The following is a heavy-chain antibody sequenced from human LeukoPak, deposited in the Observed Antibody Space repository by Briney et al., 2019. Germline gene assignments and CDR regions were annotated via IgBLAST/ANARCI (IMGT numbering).Heavy chain of an antibody. D-gene: IGHD5-18*01. Sequence: GASVKVSCKASGYTFTSYGISWVRQAPGQGLEWMGWISAYNGNTNYAQKLQGRVTMTTDTSTSTAYMELRSLRSDDTAVYYCARDYTRGYSYGYDAFDIWGQGTMVTVSP. CDR2: ISAYNGNT. V-gene: IGHV1-18*01. CDR1: GYTFTSYG. J-gene: IGHJ3*02. CDR3: ARDYTRGYSYGYDAFDI.